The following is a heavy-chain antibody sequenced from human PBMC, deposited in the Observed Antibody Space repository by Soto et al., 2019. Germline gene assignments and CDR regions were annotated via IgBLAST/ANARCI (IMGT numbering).Heavy chain of an antibody. Sequence: EVQLLESGGGLVQPGGSLRLSCAASGFTFSSDAMSWVRQAPGKGLEGVSAITGRGDGAYYTDSVKGRFTISRDNSKNTLYLQMNSLRAEDTAVYYCAKSLAVIGKVDFDYWGQGTLVTVSS. D-gene: IGHD6-19*01. CDR2: ITGRGDGA. J-gene: IGHJ4*02. CDR1: GFTFSSDA. CDR3: AKSLAVIGKVDFDY. V-gene: IGHV3-23*01.